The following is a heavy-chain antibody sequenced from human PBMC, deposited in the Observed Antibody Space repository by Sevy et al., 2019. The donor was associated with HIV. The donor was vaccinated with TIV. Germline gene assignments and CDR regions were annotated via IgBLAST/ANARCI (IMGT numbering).Heavy chain of an antibody. CDR3: AKDRDYDFWSGPIDY. V-gene: IGHV3-30-3*01. Sequence: GGSLRLSCVASGFSLSDYAMHWVRQGPDKGLAWVAVISFDGGNTYYSDAVEGRFTISRDNAKNSLYLQMNSLRVEDMAFYYCAKDRDYDFWSGPIDYWGQGTLVTVSS. CDR1: GFSLSDYA. J-gene: IGHJ4*02. D-gene: IGHD3-3*01. CDR2: ISFDGGNT.